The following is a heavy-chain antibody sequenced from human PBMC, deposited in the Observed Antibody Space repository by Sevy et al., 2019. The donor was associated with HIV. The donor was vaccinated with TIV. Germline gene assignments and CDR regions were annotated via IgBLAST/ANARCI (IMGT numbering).Heavy chain of an antibody. CDR1: GFTFSSHW. D-gene: IGHD1-1*01. CDR3: ALERLSSDVAEYFQN. J-gene: IGHJ1*01. Sequence: GGSLRLSCAVSGFTFSSHWMFWVRQAPGKGLEWVATISFDASNKHYADSVKGRFTISRDNFQNSLFLQMNSLRPEDTAVYYCALERLSSDVAEYFQNWGQGTLVTVSS. CDR2: ISFDASNK. V-gene: IGHV3-30*03.